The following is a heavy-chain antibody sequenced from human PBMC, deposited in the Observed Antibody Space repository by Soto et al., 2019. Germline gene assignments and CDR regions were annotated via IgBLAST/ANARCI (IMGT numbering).Heavy chain of an antibody. D-gene: IGHD6-19*01. CDR3: AKDQGLGSSGWYRAPRHFDY. V-gene: IGHV3-23*01. CDR1: GFTFNTYT. J-gene: IGHJ4*02. Sequence: GGSLRLSCAASGFTFNTYTMSWVRQAPGKGLEWVSGLSGTGDSTYYADSVKGRFTISRDNSKNTLYLQMNSLRAEDTAIYYCAKDQGLGSSGWYRAPRHFDYWGQGTLVTVSS. CDR2: LSGTGDST.